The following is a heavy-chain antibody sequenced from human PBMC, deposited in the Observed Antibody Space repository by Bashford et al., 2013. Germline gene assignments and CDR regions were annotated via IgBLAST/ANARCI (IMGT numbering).Heavy chain of an antibody. CDR1: GFTFSNYR. V-gene: IGHV3-74*01. J-gene: IGHJ4*02. CDR3: AREKSKNTLEY. CDR2: INSDGSSG. D-gene: IGHD2/OR15-2a*01. Sequence: GGSLRLSCAASGFTFSNYRMNWVRQGPGKGLEWVSRINSDGSSGNYADSVEGRFTVSRDNAKNSLYLQMNSLRAEDTAVYYCAREKSKNTLEYWAQGTLVTVSS.